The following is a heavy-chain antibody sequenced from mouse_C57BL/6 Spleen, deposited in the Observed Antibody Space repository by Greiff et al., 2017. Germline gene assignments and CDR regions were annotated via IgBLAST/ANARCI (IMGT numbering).Heavy chain of an antibody. Sequence: QVQLKQPGAELVMPGASVKLSCKASGYTFTSYWMHWVKQRPGQGLEWIGEIDPSDSYTNYNQKFKGKSTLTVDKSSCTAYMQLSSLTSEDSSVYYCASQGGFYYGSSSWFAYWGQGTLVTVSA. V-gene: IGHV1-69*01. CDR3: ASQGGFYYGSSSWFAY. J-gene: IGHJ3*01. CDR1: GYTFTSYW. D-gene: IGHD1-1*01. CDR2: IDPSDSYT.